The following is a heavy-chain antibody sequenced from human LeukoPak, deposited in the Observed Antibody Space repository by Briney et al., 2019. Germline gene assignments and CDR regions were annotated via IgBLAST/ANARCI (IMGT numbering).Heavy chain of an antibody. J-gene: IGHJ6*03. CDR1: DDSITMYY. CDR3: ATEPGNYYYYMDV. D-gene: IGHD1-14*01. V-gene: IGHV4-59*12. CDR2: VDHTGST. Sequence: PSETLSLTCTVSDDSITMYYWTWIRQPPGKGLEWIGYVDHTGSTKFNPSLNGRVSISRDTSNNFFSLRLRSVTAADTAVYYCATEPGNYYYYMDVWGKGTTVTVSS.